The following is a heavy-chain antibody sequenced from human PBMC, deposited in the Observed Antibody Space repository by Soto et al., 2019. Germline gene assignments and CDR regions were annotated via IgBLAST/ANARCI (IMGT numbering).Heavy chain of an antibody. D-gene: IGHD4-4*01. V-gene: IGHV1-24*01. CDR3: ATDPTTVTTGFDP. Sequence: QVQLVQSGAEVKKPGASVKVSCKVSGYTLTELSMHWVRQAPGKGLEWMGGFDPEDGETIYAQKFQGRVTMNEDTSTDTAYMELSSLRSEDTAVYYCATDPTTVTTGFDPWGQGTLVTVSS. CDR2: FDPEDGET. J-gene: IGHJ5*02. CDR1: GYTLTELS.